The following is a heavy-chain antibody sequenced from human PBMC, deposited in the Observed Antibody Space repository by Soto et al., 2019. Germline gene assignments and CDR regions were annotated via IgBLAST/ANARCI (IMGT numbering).Heavy chain of an antibody. Sequence: QVQLQESGPGLVQPSQTLSLTCSVSSGSISSSDHYWTWIRQHPGKGLEWIGNIYYRGSTYYNPSLKSRLFIAVDTSKNQFTLKVTSVTAAHTAMYYCARVGRIGLVGVTAAFDIWGQGTEVTVSS. V-gene: IGHV4-31*03. CDR1: SGSISSSDHY. CDR2: IYYRGST. CDR3: ARVGRIGLVGVTAAFDI. J-gene: IGHJ3*02. D-gene: IGHD2-15*01.